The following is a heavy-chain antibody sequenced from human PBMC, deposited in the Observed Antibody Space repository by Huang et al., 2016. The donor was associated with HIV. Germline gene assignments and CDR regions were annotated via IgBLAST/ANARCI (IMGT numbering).Heavy chain of an antibody. V-gene: IGHV4-59*01. Sequence: QVRLQESGPGLVRPSETLSLTCNVSGAPINKYYWNGIRQSPGKGLEWVGFVSYTGSTNYNPSLKSRVTILQDTSKNQCSRKLTSVTAADTAVYYCARAFPSGALDSWGQGTLVTVSS. J-gene: IGHJ4*02. CDR1: GAPINKYY. CDR2: VSYTGST. CDR3: ARAFPSGALDS.